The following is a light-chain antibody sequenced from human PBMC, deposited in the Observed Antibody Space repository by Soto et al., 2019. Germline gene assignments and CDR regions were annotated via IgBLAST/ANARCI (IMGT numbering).Light chain of an antibody. V-gene: IGKV1-17*01. CDR1: QGINND. J-gene: IGKJ4*01. CDR2: EAS. Sequence: DIQMTQSPSSLSASVGDRVTISCRASQGINNDLGWNQQKPGKAPKRLIYEASTLQSGVPSRFSGSGSGTEFTLTISSLQPEDFATYYCLQHNDYPRTFGGGTQVAMK. CDR3: LQHNDYPRT.